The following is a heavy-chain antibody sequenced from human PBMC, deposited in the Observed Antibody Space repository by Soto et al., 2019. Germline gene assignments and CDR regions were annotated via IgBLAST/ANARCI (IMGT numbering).Heavy chain of an antibody. CDR2: MNPNSGNT. J-gene: IGHJ6*02. D-gene: IGHD3-22*01. Sequence: QVQLVQSGAEVKKPGASVKVSCKASGYTFTSYDINWVRQATGQGLEWMGWMNPNSGNTGYAQKVQGRVTMTRYTSISTAYMELISLRSEDTAVYYCARAPIIVVGAGMDVWGQGTTVTVSS. V-gene: IGHV1-8*01. CDR3: ARAPIIVVGAGMDV. CDR1: GYTFTSYD.